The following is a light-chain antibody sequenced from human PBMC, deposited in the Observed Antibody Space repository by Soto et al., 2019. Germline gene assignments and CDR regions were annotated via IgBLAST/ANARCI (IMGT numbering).Light chain of an antibody. V-gene: IGKV3-15*01. CDR3: QQYNSGPYT. Sequence: EIVMTQSPATLSVSPGERATLSCRASQSVSSNLAWYQQKPGQAPRLLIYGASTRATGIPARFSGSGSGTEFTLTISSLQSEDFALYYCQQYNSGPYTYGQGTKLEIK. J-gene: IGKJ2*01. CDR1: QSVSSN. CDR2: GAS.